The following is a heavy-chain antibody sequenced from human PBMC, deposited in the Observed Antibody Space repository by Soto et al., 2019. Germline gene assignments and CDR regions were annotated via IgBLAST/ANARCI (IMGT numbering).Heavy chain of an antibody. Sequence: SETLSLTCNVSGGSITGAYYWNWIRQHPGKGLEWIGSIHYRGTTDYNPSLKSRITISLDRSKNQFALKLSSVTAADTAVYYCAIVRDSLGLVVWGQGTTVTASS. D-gene: IGHD2-15*01. CDR3: AIVRDSLGLVV. J-gene: IGHJ6*02. CDR1: GGSITGAYY. V-gene: IGHV4-31*03. CDR2: IHYRGTT.